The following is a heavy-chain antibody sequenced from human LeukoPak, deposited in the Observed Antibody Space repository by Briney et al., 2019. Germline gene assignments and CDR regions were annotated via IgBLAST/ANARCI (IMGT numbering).Heavy chain of an antibody. V-gene: IGHV4-38-2*01. J-gene: IGHJ4*02. CDR2: LSHSGNT. CDR1: GDSISTSYY. Sequence: SETLSLTCYVSGDSISTSYYWGWIRQTPGKGLEWIGSLSHSGNTYYNPSLKSRVTISVDTSKNHFSLKLSSVTAADTAVYYCARNLIGSGYTDYWGQGTLVTVSS. D-gene: IGHD3-22*01. CDR3: ARNLIGSGYTDY.